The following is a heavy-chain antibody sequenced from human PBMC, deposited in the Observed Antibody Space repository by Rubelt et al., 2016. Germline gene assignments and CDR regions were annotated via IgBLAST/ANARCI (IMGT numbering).Heavy chain of an antibody. J-gene: IGHJ4*02. CDR3: ASQSSGWYPFDY. V-gene: IGHV3-33*01. D-gene: IGHD6-19*01. Sequence: VSAGGGVVQPGRSLRLSCAASGFTFSSYGMHWVRQAPGKGLEWVAVIWYDGSNKYYADSVKGRFTISRDNSQNTLYLQMNSLRAEDTAVYYCASQSSGWYPFDYWGQGTLVTVSS. CDR2: IWYDGSNK. CDR1: GFTFSSYG.